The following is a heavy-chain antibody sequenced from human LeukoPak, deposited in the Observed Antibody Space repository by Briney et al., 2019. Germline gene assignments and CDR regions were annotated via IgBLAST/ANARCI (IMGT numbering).Heavy chain of an antibody. V-gene: IGHV3-30*01. Sequence: GGSLRLSWAASGFTFSSYAMHWVRQAPGKGLEWVAVISYDGSNKYYADSVKGRFTISRDNSKNTLYLQMNSLRAEDTAVYYCARALYSSSLYYFDYWGQGTLVTVSS. CDR3: ARALYSSSLYYFDY. CDR1: GFTFSSYA. D-gene: IGHD6-6*01. CDR2: ISYDGSNK. J-gene: IGHJ4*02.